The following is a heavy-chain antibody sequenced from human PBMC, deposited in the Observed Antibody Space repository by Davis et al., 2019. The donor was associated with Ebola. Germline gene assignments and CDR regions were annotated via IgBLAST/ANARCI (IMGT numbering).Heavy chain of an antibody. CDR2: IYTGGET. Sequence: GGSLRLSCAASGLSVSNNYMSWVRQAPGQGPEWVSVIYTGGETFYADSVKGRFTISRDNAKNSLYLQMNSLRAEDTAVYYCVPGTWIRGQGTLVTVSS. D-gene: IGHD5-18*01. J-gene: IGHJ4*02. V-gene: IGHV3-66*01. CDR3: VPGTWI. CDR1: GLSVSNNY.